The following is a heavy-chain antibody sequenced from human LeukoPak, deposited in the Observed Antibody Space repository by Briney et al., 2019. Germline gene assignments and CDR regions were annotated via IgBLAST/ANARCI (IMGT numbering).Heavy chain of an antibody. V-gene: IGHV3-11*01. Sequence: GGSLRLSCAASGFTFRDYNMNWVRQAPGQGLEWVSYITDSGSSIHYADSVNGRFTISRDNAKNSLYLQMNSLRAEDSAVYYCAKDSDCSGGSCYIDYWGQGTLVTVSS. J-gene: IGHJ4*02. CDR1: GFTFRDYN. D-gene: IGHD2-15*01. CDR3: AKDSDCSGGSCYIDY. CDR2: ITDSGSSI.